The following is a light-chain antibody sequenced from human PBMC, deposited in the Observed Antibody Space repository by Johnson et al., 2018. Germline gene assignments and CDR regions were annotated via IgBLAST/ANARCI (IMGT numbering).Light chain of an antibody. Sequence: SVLTQPPSVSAAPGQKVTISCSGSSSNIGNNYVSWYQQLPGTAPKLLIYENNKRPSGIPDRFSGSKSGTSATLGITGLQTGDEADYYCGTLDSSLSAGNVFGTGTKVTVL. J-gene: IGLJ1*01. CDR2: ENN. V-gene: IGLV1-51*02. CDR1: SSNIGNNY. CDR3: GTLDSSLSAGNV.